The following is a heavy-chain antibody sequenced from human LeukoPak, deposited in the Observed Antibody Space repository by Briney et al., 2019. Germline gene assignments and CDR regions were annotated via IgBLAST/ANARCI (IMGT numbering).Heavy chain of an antibody. J-gene: IGHJ6*02. CDR3: ARGLVVPAANYGMGV. Sequence: PGGSLRLSCAASGFTFSSYDMHWVRQATGKGLEWVSAIGTAGDTYYPGSVKGRFTISRENAKNSLYLQMNSLRAGDTAVYYCARGLVVPAANYGMGVWGQGTTVTVSS. D-gene: IGHD2-2*01. V-gene: IGHV3-13*01. CDR2: IGTAGDT. CDR1: GFTFSSYD.